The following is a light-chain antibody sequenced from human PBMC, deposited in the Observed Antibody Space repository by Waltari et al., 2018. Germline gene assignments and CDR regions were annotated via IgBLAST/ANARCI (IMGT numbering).Light chain of an antibody. Sequence: SYELTQPPSMSVSPGQTARITCSGDALSSQYAYWYRQKPGQAHMVVIYKDKERPSGIPERIAGSTSGTTATLTISGGQAEDEADYYCQSADRGGTQEVFGGGTKLTVL. CDR1: ALSSQY. CDR2: KDK. J-gene: IGLJ2*01. V-gene: IGLV3-25*03. CDR3: QSADRGGTQEV.